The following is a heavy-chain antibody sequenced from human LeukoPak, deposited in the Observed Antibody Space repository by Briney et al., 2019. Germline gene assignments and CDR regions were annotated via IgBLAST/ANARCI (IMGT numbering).Heavy chain of an antibody. D-gene: IGHD3-22*01. J-gene: IGHJ4*02. CDR2: IWYDGSNK. CDR3: ARDSLQYYYDSSGYYPLYYFDY. Sequence: GGSLRLSCAASGFTFSSYGMHWVRQAPGKGLEWVAVIWYDGSNKYYADSVKGRFTISRDNSKNTLYLQMNSLRAKDTAVYYCARDSLQYYYDSSGYYPLYYFDYWGQGTLVTVSS. V-gene: IGHV3-33*01. CDR1: GFTFSSYG.